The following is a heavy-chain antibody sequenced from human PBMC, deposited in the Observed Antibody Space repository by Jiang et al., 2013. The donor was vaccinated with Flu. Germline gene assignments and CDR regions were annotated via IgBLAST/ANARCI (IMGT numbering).Heavy chain of an antibody. CDR2: IYPGDSDT. D-gene: IGHD3-3*01. Sequence: IYPGDSDTRYSPSFQGQVTISADKSISTAYLQWSSLKASDTAMYYCARRETDYDFWSGYYPNNWFDPWGQGTLVTVSS. V-gene: IGHV5-51*01. J-gene: IGHJ5*02. CDR3: ARRETDYDFWSGYYPNNWFDP.